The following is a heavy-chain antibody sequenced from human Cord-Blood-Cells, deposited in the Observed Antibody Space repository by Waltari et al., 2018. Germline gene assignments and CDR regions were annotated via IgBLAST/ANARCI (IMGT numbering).Heavy chain of an antibody. J-gene: IGHJ6*02. V-gene: IGHV4-34*01. D-gene: IGHD2-2*01. CDR1: GGSFSGYY. CDR3: ARGGGYCSSTSCFVKSYYYYGMDV. Sequence: QVQLQQWGAGLLKPSETLSLTCAVYGGSFSGYYWSWIRHPPGKGLAWIGEINHSGSTNYNPSLKSRVTISVDTSKNQFSLKRSSVTAADTAVYYCARGGGYCSSTSCFVKSYYYYGMDVWGQGTTVTVSS. CDR2: INHSGST.